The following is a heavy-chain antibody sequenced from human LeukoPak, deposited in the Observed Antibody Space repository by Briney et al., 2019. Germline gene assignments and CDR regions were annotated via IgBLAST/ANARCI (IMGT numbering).Heavy chain of an antibody. CDR3: ARAPDDYDFWSGPFDY. Sequence: ASVEVSFKASGYTFTNYGISWVRPPPAQGLEWMGWISAYSGNTNYAQNLQGRVTMTTDTSTSTAYMELRSLRSDDTAVYYCARAPDDYDFWSGPFDYWGRGTLVTVSS. J-gene: IGHJ4*02. CDR2: ISAYSGNT. D-gene: IGHD3-3*01. V-gene: IGHV1-18*01. CDR1: GYTFTNYG.